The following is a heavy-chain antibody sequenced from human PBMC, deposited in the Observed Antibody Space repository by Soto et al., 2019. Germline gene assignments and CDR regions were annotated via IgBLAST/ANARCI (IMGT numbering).Heavy chain of an antibody. D-gene: IGHD6-13*01. CDR1: GGSISGEGYY. CDR3: ARAWTATAGWANWFDR. CDR2: IHYSGST. Sequence: QVQLQESGPGLVEPSQTLSLTCTVSGGSISGEGYYWSWIRQYSGRGLEWIGDIHYSGSTYYNPSLKSRVITSVDASKTQFFLNLSSVTAADPAVYYCARAWTATAGWANWFDRWGQGTLVTVSS. J-gene: IGHJ5*02. V-gene: IGHV4-31*03.